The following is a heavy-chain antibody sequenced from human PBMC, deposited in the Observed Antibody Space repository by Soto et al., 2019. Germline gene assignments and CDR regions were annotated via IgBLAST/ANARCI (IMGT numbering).Heavy chain of an antibody. CDR2: INHSGST. J-gene: IGHJ4*02. D-gene: IGHD5-12*01. CDR1: GGSFSGYY. Sequence: LPETLSLTCAVYGGSFSGYYWSWIRQPPGKGLEWIGEINHSGSTNYNPSLKSRVTISVDTSKNQFSLKLSSVTAADTAVYYCARMLRGYDRGAFDYWGQGTLVTVSS. V-gene: IGHV4-34*01. CDR3: ARMLRGYDRGAFDY.